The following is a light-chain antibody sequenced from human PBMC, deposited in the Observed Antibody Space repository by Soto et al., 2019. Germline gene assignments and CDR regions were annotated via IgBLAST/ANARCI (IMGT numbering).Light chain of an antibody. CDR2: AAS. J-gene: IGKJ1*01. Sequence: DIQMTQSASSLSVSLGDRVTITWRASQGIRNDLGWYQQKQGKAPKRLIYAASSLQSGVPSRFSGSGYGTEFNLTISSLQTEDFATYYCLQHNSYPWTFGQGTKVDIK. V-gene: IGKV1-17*01. CDR3: LQHNSYPWT. CDR1: QGIRND.